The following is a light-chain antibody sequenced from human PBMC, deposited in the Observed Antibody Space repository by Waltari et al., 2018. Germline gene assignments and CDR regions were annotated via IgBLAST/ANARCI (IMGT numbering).Light chain of an antibody. Sequence: DIQMTQSPSTLSASVGDRVPITCRASEGIADWMAWYQHDPGKAPKLLIYRASTLQSGVPSRFSGSGSGTEFTLTISSLQADDFGTYYCQYYFLYSRGFGQGTKLEIK. CDR3: QYYFLYSRG. J-gene: IGKJ2*03. V-gene: IGKV1-5*03. CDR2: RAS. CDR1: EGIADW.